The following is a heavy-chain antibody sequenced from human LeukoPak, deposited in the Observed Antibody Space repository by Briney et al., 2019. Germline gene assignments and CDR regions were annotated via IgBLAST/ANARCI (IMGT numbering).Heavy chain of an antibody. V-gene: IGHV3-23*01. CDR2: IIGSGGST. Sequence: GGSLRLSCAGSGFTFNSYTMSWVRQAPGKGLEWVSGIIGSGGSTYYADSARGRFTISRDNSKNTLYLQMNSLRAEDTAVYYCAKRVQSITCHAAFDYWGQGTLVTVSS. CDR3: AKRVQSITCHAAFDY. CDR1: GFTFNSYT. J-gene: IGHJ4*01. D-gene: IGHD2-15*01.